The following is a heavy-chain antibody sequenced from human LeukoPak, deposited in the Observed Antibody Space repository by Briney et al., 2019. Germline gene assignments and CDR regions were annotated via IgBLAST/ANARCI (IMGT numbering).Heavy chain of an antibody. CDR3: VGGSSGTVVRGVSWAWFDP. Sequence: PGGSLRLSCVASGFTLSTYWMTWVRQAPGKGLEWVANIKPDGSGKYFVDSVRGRFTISRDNVKNSLYLQMNSLRAEDTAVYYCVGGSSGTVVRGVSWAWFDPWGQGTLVTVSS. D-gene: IGHD3-10*01. V-gene: IGHV3-7*03. CDR1: GFTLSTYW. J-gene: IGHJ5*02. CDR2: IKPDGSGK.